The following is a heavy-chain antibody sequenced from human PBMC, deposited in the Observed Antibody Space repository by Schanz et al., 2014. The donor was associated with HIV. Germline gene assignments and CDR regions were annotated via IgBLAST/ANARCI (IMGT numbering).Heavy chain of an antibody. D-gene: IGHD1-26*01. CDR3: ARDLNVGRHFDH. Sequence: VQLLESGGGLVQPGGSLRLSCAASGFTFSSYAMSWVRQAPGKGPEWVAVIGHEGNDIHYVDSVAGRFSISRDNSKNTLYLQLGSLRTEDTAVYYCARDLNVGRHFDHWGQGTLVTVSS. CDR2: IGHEGNDI. J-gene: IGHJ4*02. V-gene: IGHV3-33*08. CDR1: GFTFSSYA.